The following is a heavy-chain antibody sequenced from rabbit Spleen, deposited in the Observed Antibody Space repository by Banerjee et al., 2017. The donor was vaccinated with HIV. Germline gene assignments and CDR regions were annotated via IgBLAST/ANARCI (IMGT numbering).Heavy chain of an antibody. J-gene: IGHJ6*01. V-gene: IGHV1S40*01. CDR1: GVSFSGDSY. D-gene: IGHD1-1*01. Sequence: QSLEESGGDLVKPGASLTLTCKASGVSFSGDSYMCWVRQAPGKGLEWIACIDIGSSGFTYFASWATGRFTISKTSSTTVTLQMTSLTAADTATYFCARDTSSSFSSYGMDLWGPGTLVTVS. CDR2: IDIGSSGFT. CDR3: ARDTSSSFSSYGMDL.